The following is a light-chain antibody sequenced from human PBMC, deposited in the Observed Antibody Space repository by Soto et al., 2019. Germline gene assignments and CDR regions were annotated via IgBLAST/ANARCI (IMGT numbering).Light chain of an antibody. CDR2: GVS. J-gene: IGLJ1*01. CDR1: SNDVGVYNY. CDR3: NSYRAGGLYV. Sequence: QSALTQPASVSGSPGQSITISCTGSSNDVGVYNYVSWYQQHPGKAPKLMIYGVSNRPSGVSDRFSGSKSANTASLTISGLQAEDEADYYCNSYRAGGLYVFGTGTKVTVL. V-gene: IGLV2-14*01.